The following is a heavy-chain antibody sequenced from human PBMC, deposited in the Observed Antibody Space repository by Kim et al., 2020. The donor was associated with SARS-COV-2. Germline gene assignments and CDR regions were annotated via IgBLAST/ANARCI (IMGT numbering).Heavy chain of an antibody. CDR1: GGSISSSSYY. CDR3: ARDPTPSGYPYYYYGM. CDR2: IYYSGST. D-gene: IGHD3-3*01. Sequence: SETLSLTCTVSGGSISSSSYYWGWIRQPPGKGLEWIGSIYYSGSTYYNPSLKSRVTISVDTSKNQFSLKLSSVTAADTAVYYCARDPTPSGYPYYYYGM. J-gene: IGHJ6*01. V-gene: IGHV4-39*07.